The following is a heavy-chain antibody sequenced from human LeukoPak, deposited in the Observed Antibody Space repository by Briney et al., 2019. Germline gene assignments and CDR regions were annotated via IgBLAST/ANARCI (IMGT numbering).Heavy chain of an antibody. Sequence: HPGGSLRLSCAASGVAFSSDSINWGRRAPGQGRGWVSYMSSSSSTIYYADSVEGRFTISRDNAKNPLYLQMNRLRAEDTAVYYCARAAFLWPMDYWGQGTLVPVPS. J-gene: IGHJ4*02. D-gene: IGHD2/OR15-2a*01. V-gene: IGHV3-48*01. CDR1: GVAFSSDS. CDR2: MSSSSSTI. CDR3: ARAAFLWPMDY.